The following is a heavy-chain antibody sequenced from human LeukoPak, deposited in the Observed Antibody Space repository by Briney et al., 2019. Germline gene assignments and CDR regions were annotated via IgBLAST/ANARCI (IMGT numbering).Heavy chain of an antibody. CDR1: GGSMSHFH. V-gene: IGHV4-59*01. J-gene: IGHJ4*02. CDR3: AKGETVPTSPFDH. D-gene: IGHD4-17*01. CDR2: LFYNEDA. Sequence: KPSETLSLTCAVSGGSMSHFHWNWFRQPPGKGLEWIGALFYNEDAKYNPSVKSRFTMSIDTSKSQFSLKLTSVTAADTAVYYCAKGETVPTSPFDHWGQGLLVTVSS.